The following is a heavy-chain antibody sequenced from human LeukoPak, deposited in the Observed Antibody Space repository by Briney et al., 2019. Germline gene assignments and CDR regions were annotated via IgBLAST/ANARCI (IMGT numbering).Heavy chain of an antibody. V-gene: IGHV1-69*01. J-gene: IGHJ3*02. CDR1: GGTFSSYA. CDR3: ASPYYYDSSGYYSAFDI. Sequence: EASVKVSCKASGGTFSSYAISWVRQAPGQGLEWMGGIIPIFGTANYAQKFQGRVTITADESTSTAYMELSRLRSEDTAVYYCASPYYYDSSGYYSAFDIWGQGTMVTVSS. D-gene: IGHD3-22*01. CDR2: IIPIFGTA.